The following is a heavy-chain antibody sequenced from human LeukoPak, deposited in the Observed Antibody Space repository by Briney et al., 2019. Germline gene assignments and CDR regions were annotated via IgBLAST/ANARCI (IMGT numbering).Heavy chain of an antibody. D-gene: IGHD3-10*01. J-gene: IGHJ4*02. Sequence: ASVKVSCKASGYTFTGYYIHWVRQAPGQGLEWVGWINPNSGGAKYAQKFQDRVTMTRDTSISTAYMGLSRLRSDDTAVYYCARGRGFGEPNNPFDYWGQGTLVTVSS. CDR3: ARGRGFGEPNNPFDY. CDR1: GYTFTGYY. V-gene: IGHV1-2*02. CDR2: INPNSGGA.